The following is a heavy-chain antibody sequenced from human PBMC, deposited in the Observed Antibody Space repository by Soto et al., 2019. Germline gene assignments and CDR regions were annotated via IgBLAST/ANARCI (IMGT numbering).Heavy chain of an antibody. J-gene: IGHJ6*02. D-gene: IGHD2-15*01. V-gene: IGHV3-7*01. Sequence: EVQLVESGGGLVQPGGSLRLSCAASGFTFSSYWMSWVRQAPGKGLEWVANIKQDGSEKYYVDSVKGRFTISRDNAKNSLYLQMNGLRAEDTAVYSCARDPSVVVVAATPYYYYGMDVWGQGTTVTVSS. CDR3: ARDPSVVVVAATPYYYYGMDV. CDR1: GFTFSSYW. CDR2: IKQDGSEK.